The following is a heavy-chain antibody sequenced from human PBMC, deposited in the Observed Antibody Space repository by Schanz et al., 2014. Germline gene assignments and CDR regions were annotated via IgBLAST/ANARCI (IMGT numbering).Heavy chain of an antibody. Sequence: EVQVVESGGGLIQPGGSLRLSCAASGFTVTSYYMSWVRQAPGKGLEWVSRLNFDETYTSYADSVKGRFTISRDNAKNTVYLQMTSLRVEDTALYYCVRDVSWNIDYWGQGALVTVSS. CDR3: VRDVSWNIDY. D-gene: IGHD1-1*01. J-gene: IGHJ4*02. V-gene: IGHV3-74*01. CDR1: GFTVTSYY. CDR2: LNFDETYT.